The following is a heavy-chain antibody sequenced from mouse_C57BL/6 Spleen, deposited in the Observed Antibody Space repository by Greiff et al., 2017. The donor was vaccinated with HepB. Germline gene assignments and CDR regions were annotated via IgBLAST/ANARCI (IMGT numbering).Heavy chain of an antibody. Sequence: VQLQQSGPELVKPGASVKISCKASGYSFTGYYMNWVKQSPEKSLEWIGEINPSTGGTTYNQKFKAKATLTVDKSSSTAYMQLKSLTSEDSAVYYCAPYYGLWFAYWGQGTLVTVSA. D-gene: IGHD2-10*01. CDR1: GYSFTGYY. CDR3: APYYGLWFAY. CDR2: INPSTGGT. J-gene: IGHJ3*01. V-gene: IGHV1-42*01.